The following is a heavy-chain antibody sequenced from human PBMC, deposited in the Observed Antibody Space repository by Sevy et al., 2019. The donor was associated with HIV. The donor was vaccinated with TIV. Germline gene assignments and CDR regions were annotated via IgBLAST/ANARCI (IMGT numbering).Heavy chain of an antibody. CDR3: ARSPDSTGYYPAFDI. D-gene: IGHD3-22*01. J-gene: IGHJ3*02. Sequence: SETLSLTCTVSGGSVRSGSYYWSWIRQPPGKGLEWIGYIYSSGSTISNPSLESRVSISVDTSQNQVSLKLASVTAADTAVYYCARSPDSTGYYPAFDIWGQRTMVTVSS. V-gene: IGHV4-61*01. CDR2: IYSSGST. CDR1: GGSVRSGSYY.